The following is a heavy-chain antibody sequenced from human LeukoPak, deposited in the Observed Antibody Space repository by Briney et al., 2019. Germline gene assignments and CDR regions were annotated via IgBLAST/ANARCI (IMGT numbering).Heavy chain of an antibody. D-gene: IGHD3-10*01. CDR3: VGGGRGGY. V-gene: IGHV3-48*03. CDR2: ISSSGTI. Sequence: GGSLRLSCAASGFTFSNYEMNWVRQAPGKGLEWLSYISSSGTIYYADSVEGRFTISRDNAKNSLYLQVNSLRAEDTAVYYCVGGGRGGYWGQGTLVTVSS. J-gene: IGHJ4*02. CDR1: GFTFSNYE.